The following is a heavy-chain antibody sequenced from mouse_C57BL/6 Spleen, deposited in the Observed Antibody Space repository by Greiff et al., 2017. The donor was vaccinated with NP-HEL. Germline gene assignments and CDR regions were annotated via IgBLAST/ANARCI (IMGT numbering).Heavy chain of an antibody. V-gene: IGHV1-52*01. CDR1: GYTFTSYW. CDR3: ARYSNYYYYAMDY. CDR2: IDPSDSET. J-gene: IGHJ4*01. D-gene: IGHD2-5*01. Sequence: VQLQQPGAELVRPGSSVKLSCKASGYTFTSYWMHWVKQRPIQGLEWIGNIDPSDSETHYNQKFKDKATLTVDKSSSTAYMQLSSLTSEDSAVYYCARYSNYYYYAMDYWGQGTSVTVSS.